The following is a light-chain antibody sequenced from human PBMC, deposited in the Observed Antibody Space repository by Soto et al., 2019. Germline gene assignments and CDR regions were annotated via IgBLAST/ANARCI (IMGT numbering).Light chain of an antibody. Sequence: EIVMTQSPATLSVSPGEGATLSCRASQSISSNLAWYQRKPGQAPRLLIYGASTRATGFPARFSGSGSGTEFTLTISSLQSADFAVYYCQQYNDWPLTFGGGTKVEIK. CDR3: QQYNDWPLT. J-gene: IGKJ4*01. CDR1: QSISSN. V-gene: IGKV3-15*01. CDR2: GAS.